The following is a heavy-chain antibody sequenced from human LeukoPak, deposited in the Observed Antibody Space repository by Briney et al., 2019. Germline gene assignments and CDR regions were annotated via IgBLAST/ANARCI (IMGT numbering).Heavy chain of an antibody. CDR3: ARMTSSGWYAAGYYFDY. CDR2: INLRGST. J-gene: IGHJ4*02. D-gene: IGHD6-19*01. CDR1: GGSFNDYY. Sequence: SETLSLTCAVYGGSFNDYYWNWIRQPPGKGLEWIGEINLRGSTTYNPSLKSRVTISLDESKNQFSLKLSSVTAADTAVYYCARMTSSGWYAAGYYFDYWGQGTLVTVSS. V-gene: IGHV4-34*01.